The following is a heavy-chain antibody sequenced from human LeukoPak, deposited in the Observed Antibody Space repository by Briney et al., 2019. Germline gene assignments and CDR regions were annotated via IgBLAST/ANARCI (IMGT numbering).Heavy chain of an antibody. CDR2: AYSRSRGGR. Sequence: SQTLSLSCAISGDSVPSDSVAWNWIRQSPSRGLEWLGRAYSRSRGGRDYAISVRSRINIDTDTSRNQFSLQLSSVTPEDTAVYYCARGTNSTFDIWGQGTMVTVSS. D-gene: IGHD1-7*01. J-gene: IGHJ3*02. CDR3: ARGTNSTFDI. CDR1: GDSVPSDSVA. V-gene: IGHV6-1*01.